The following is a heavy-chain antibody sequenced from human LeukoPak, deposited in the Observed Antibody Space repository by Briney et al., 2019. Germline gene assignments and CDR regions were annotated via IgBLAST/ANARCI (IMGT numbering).Heavy chain of an antibody. J-gene: IGHJ4*02. CDR2: IIPIFGTA. CDR3: ARDYYDSSGYYLPFDY. D-gene: IGHD3-22*01. CDR1: GGTFSRYA. Sequence: ASVKVSCKASGGTFSRYAINWVRQAPGQGLEWMGGIIPIFGTANYAQKFQGRVTITADESTSTAYMELSSLRSEDTAVYYCARDYYDSSGYYLPFDYWGQGTLVTVSS. V-gene: IGHV1-69*13.